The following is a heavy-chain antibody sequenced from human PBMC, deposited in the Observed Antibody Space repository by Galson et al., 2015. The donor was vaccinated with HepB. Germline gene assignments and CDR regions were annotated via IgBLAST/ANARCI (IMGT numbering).Heavy chain of an antibody. CDR2: ISYDGSNK. J-gene: IGHJ6*02. CDR1: GFTFSSYG. CDR3: AKAVYGDYGDFYYGMDV. V-gene: IGHV3-30*18. D-gene: IGHD4-17*01. Sequence: SLRLSCAASGFTFSSYGMHWVRQAPGKGLEWVAVISYDGSNKYYADSVKGRFTISRDNSKNTLYLQMNSLRAEDTAVYYCAKAVYGDYGDFYYGMDVWGQGTTVTVSS.